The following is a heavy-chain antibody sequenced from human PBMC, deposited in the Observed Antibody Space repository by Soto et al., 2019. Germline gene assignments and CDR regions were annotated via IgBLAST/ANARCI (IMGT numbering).Heavy chain of an antibody. V-gene: IGHV1-69*06. CDR2: IIPISGAA. CDR1: GGTFINYV. D-gene: IGHD1-7*01. CDR3: ARDMTRTVVPYFDF. J-gene: IGHJ4*02. Sequence: XSVKVSFKASGGTFINYVVNRVRQAPGQGLEWMGRIIPISGAANYAQKFQGRVTITADKSTSTSYMELSSLRSEDTAVYYCARDMTRTVVPYFDFWGQGTLVTVSS.